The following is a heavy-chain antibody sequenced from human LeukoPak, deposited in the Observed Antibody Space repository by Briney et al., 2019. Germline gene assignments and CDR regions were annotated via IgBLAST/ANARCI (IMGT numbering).Heavy chain of an antibody. CDR1: GFTFSSSW. CDR3: ARGGRPDY. D-gene: IGHD3-10*01. Sequence: PGGSLRLSCAASGFTFSSSWMSWVRQAPGKGLECVANIKEDGREKYYVDSVKGRFTISRDNAKNSLYLQMSSLRAEDTAVYYCARGGRPDYWGLGTLVTVSS. J-gene: IGHJ4*02. CDR2: IKEDGREK. V-gene: IGHV3-7*01.